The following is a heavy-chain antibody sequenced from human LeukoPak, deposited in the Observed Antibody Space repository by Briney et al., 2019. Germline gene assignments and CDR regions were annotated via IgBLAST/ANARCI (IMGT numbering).Heavy chain of an antibody. CDR3: ARDSSTSCFDY. CDR2: ISSSGRYM. D-gene: IGHD2-2*01. J-gene: IGHJ4*02. Sequence: GGSLRLSCAASGFTFRSFSMNWVRQAPGKGLEWVSAISSSGRYMYYADSVKGRFTISRDNAKNSLYLELNSLGAEDTAVYYCARDSSTSCFDYWGQGTLVTVSS. CDR1: GFTFRSFS. V-gene: IGHV3-21*01.